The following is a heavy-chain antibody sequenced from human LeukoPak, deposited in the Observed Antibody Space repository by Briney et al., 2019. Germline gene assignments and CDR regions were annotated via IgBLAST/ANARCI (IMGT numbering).Heavy chain of an antibody. CDR2: IYYSGST. CDR3: ARENVERSIFADYYYYYGMDV. D-gene: IGHD3-9*01. CDR1: GGSISSGDYY. Sequence: SETLSLTCTVSGGSISSGDYYWSWIRQPPGKGLEWIGYIYYSGSTYYNPSLKSRVTISVDTSKNQFSLKLSSVTAADTAVYYCARENVERSIFADYYYYYGMDVWGQGTTVTVSS. V-gene: IGHV4-30-4*01. J-gene: IGHJ6*02.